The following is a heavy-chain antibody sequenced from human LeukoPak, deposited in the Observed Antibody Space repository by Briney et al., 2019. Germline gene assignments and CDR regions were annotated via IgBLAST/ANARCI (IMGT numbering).Heavy chain of an antibody. Sequence: PGRSLRLSRAASGFTFSSYAMHWVRQAPGQRLEWMGWINAGNGNTKYSQKFQGRVTITRDTSASTAYMELSSLRSEDTAVYYCARDSLDDYVWPPDYWGQGTLVTVSS. CDR2: INAGNGNT. CDR1: GFTFSSYA. V-gene: IGHV1-3*01. CDR3: ARDSLDDYVWPPDY. J-gene: IGHJ4*02. D-gene: IGHD3-16*01.